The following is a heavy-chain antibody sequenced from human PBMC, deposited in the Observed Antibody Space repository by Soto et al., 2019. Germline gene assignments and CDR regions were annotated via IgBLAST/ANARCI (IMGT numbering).Heavy chain of an antibody. J-gene: IGHJ4*02. V-gene: IGHV5-51*03. CDR2: IYPSDSET. D-gene: IGHD3-10*01. Sequence: EVQLVQSGAEVKKPGESLRISCKASGYTFTRNWIAWVRQTPGKGLEWMGIIYPSDSETRYNPSFRGQVTISADTSINTAYLQWSSLNMSDTATYYCAIKFGSASEHLDYWGQGTLVAVSS. CDR3: AIKFGSASEHLDY. CDR1: GYTFTRNW.